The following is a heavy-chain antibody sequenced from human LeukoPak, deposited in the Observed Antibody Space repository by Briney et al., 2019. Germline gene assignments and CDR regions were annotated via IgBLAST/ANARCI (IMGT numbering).Heavy chain of an antibody. CDR1: GFTFSSYS. Sequence: PGGSLRPSCAASGFTFSSYSMNWVRQAPGKGLEWVSGINWNGGSTGYADSVKGRFTISRDNAKNSLYLQMNSLRAEDTALYYCAREGPSYVDIVATTGPWYYYYMDVWGKGTTVTVSS. D-gene: IGHD5-12*01. CDR2: INWNGGST. CDR3: AREGPSYVDIVATTGPWYYYYMDV. V-gene: IGHV3-20*04. J-gene: IGHJ6*03.